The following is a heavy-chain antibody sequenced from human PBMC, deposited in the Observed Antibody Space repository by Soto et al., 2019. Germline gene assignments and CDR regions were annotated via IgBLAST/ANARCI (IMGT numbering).Heavy chain of an antibody. CDR2: IYSGGST. Sequence: GGSLRLSCAASGFTVSSNYMSWVRQAPGKGLEWVSVIYSGGSTYYADSVKGRFTISRDNSKNTRYLQMNSLRAEDTAVYYCHGATIFGVVIHGMDVWGQGTTVTASS. CDR3: HGATIFGVVIHGMDV. D-gene: IGHD3-3*01. CDR1: GFTVSSNY. J-gene: IGHJ6*02. V-gene: IGHV3-53*01.